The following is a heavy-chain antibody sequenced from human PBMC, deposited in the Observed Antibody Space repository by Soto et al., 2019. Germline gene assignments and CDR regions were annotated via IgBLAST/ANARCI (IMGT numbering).Heavy chain of an antibody. D-gene: IGHD5-18*01. CDR3: AREVPVQLGMDV. CDR2: IYYSGST. CDR1: GGSISSGDYY. Sequence: QVQLQESGPGLVKPSQTLSLTCTVSGGSISSGDYYWSWIRQPPGKGLEWIGYIYYSGSTYYNPSLQSRVTISVDTSKNQFSLELSSVSAADPAVYYGAREVPVQLGMDVWGQGTTVTVSS. V-gene: IGHV4-30-4*01. J-gene: IGHJ6*02.